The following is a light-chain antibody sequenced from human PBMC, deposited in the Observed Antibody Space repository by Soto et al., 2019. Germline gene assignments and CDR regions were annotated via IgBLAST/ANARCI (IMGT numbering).Light chain of an antibody. J-gene: IGKJ1*01. CDR1: QSISSW. CDR3: QQYDSYPWT. Sequence: GARVPITCRASQSISSWLAWYQQKPGKAPTLLIYAASTLQSGVPSRFSGSGFGTEFTLTISSLQPDDFATYYCQQYDSYPWTFGEGTKVDIK. CDR2: AAS. V-gene: IGKV1-5*01.